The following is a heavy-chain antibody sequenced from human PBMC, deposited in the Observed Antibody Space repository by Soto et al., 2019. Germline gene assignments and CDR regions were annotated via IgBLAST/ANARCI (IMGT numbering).Heavy chain of an antibody. CDR3: ARDVYYYDSSAYWAY. D-gene: IGHD3-22*01. V-gene: IGHV3-21*02. CDR1: GFTFSSYS. CDR2: ITGSSSYI. J-gene: IGHJ4*02. Sequence: EVQLVESGGGLVKPGGSLRLSCAASGFTFSSYSMNWVRQAPGKGLEWVSSITGSSSYIYYADSVKGRFTISRDNAKNSLYLQVNSLRAEDTAVYYCARDVYYYDSSAYWAYWGQGTLVTVSS.